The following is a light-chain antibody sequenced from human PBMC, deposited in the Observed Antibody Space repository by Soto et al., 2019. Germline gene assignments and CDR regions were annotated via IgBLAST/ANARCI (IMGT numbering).Light chain of an antibody. Sequence: IQMTPSPSSPSASVGDRVTITCRASQTISSWLAWYQQKPGKAPKLLIYKASTLKSGVPSRFSGSGSGTEFTLTISSLQPDDFATYYCQHYNSYSEAFGQGTKVDNK. V-gene: IGKV1-5*03. CDR3: QHYNSYSEA. J-gene: IGKJ1*01. CDR1: QTISSW. CDR2: KAS.